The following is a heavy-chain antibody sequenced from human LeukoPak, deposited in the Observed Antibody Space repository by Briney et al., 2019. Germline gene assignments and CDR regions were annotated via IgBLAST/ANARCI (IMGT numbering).Heavy chain of an antibody. J-gene: IGHJ4*02. V-gene: IGHV3-23*01. CDR1: GFTFSSYA. D-gene: IGHD5-24*01. CDR3: AKSGYNRFDY. CDR2: ISAGGFST. Sequence: GGSLRLSCAASGFTFSSYAMSWVRQAPGRGLEWVSTISAGGFSTYYADSVKGRFTISRDNSKNTLYLQMNSLRADDTAVYYCAKSGYNRFDYWGQGTLVTVSS.